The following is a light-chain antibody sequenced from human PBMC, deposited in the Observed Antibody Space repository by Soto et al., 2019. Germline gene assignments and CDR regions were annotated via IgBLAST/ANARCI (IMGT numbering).Light chain of an antibody. J-gene: IGKJ5*01. CDR2: GAS. Sequence: EIVMTQSPGTLSALPGQSATLPCRASQSVGTNLAWYQQKPGQAPRLLIYGASTRATGIPVRFSGSGSGTAFTLTISSLQSDDFAVYYCQQYNQWSPITFGQGTRLE. CDR3: QQYNQWSPIT. V-gene: IGKV3-15*01. CDR1: QSVGTN.